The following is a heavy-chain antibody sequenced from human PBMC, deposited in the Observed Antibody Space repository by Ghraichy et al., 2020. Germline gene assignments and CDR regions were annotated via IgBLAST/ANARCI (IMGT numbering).Heavy chain of an antibody. CDR2: IKSRTDGGTT. D-gene: IGHD3-22*01. CDR3: TTRKDYYDSSGYDY. J-gene: IGHJ4*02. CDR1: GFSFSNAW. Sequence: GGSLRLSCVASGFSFSNAWMIWVRQAPGKGLEWVGRIKSRTDGGTTDYAAPVKGRITISRDDSKNTLYLQMNSLKTEDTAVYYCTTRKDYYDSSGYDYWGQGTLVTVSS. V-gene: IGHV3-15*01.